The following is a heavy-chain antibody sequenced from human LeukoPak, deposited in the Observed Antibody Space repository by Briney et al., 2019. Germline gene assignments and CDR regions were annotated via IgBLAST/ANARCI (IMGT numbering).Heavy chain of an antibody. CDR1: GYTFTGYY. CDR2: INPNSGGT. V-gene: IGHV1-2*02. D-gene: IGHD2-2*01. J-gene: IGHJ5*02. CDR3: ARIPIVVVPAAQGDNWFDP. Sequence: ASVKVSCKASGYTFTGYYMHWARQAPGQGLEWMGWINPNSGGTNYAQKFQGRVTMTRDTSISTAYMELSRLRSDDTAVYYCARIPIVVVPAAQGDNWFDPWGQGTLVTVSS.